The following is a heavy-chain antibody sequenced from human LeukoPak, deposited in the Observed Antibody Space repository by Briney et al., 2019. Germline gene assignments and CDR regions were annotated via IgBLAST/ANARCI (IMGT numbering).Heavy chain of an antibody. D-gene: IGHD2-2*01. V-gene: IGHV3-21*01. CDR1: GFTFSSYT. CDR3: ARDSSPVYYYGLDV. CDR2: VSSSSTYI. Sequence: KPGGSLRLSCAASGFTFSSYTMNWVRQAPGKGLEWVSTVSSSSTYIYYADSVKGRFTISRDNAKNSLYLQMNSLRAEDTAVYYCARDSSPVYYYGLDVWGQGTTVTVSS. J-gene: IGHJ6*02.